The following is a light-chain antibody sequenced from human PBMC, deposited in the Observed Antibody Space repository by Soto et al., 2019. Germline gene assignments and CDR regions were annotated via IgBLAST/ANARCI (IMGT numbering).Light chain of an antibody. CDR2: GAS. CDR1: QDIDNY. Sequence: DIQMTQSPSSLSASVGDRVTITCRASQDIDNYLAWFQQTPGKVPKLLIYGASTLHSGVPSRFSGGGSGTEFTLTISSLHPEDFATYYCQKYNSAPWTFGHGTKVEIK. CDR3: QKYNSAPWT. J-gene: IGKJ1*01. V-gene: IGKV1-27*01.